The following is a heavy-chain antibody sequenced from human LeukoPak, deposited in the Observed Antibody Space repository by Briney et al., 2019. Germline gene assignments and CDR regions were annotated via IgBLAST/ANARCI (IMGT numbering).Heavy chain of an antibody. Sequence: GGPLRLSCAASEFIFRNYWMHWVRQAPGKGLVWVARINSDGSITSYADSVKGRFTISRDNAKNTLYLQMSSLGAEDMALYYCARERGLSGYDYWGQGTQVTVSS. CDR1: EFIFRNYW. D-gene: IGHD3-22*01. J-gene: IGHJ4*02. CDR3: ARERGLSGYDY. CDR2: INSDGSIT. V-gene: IGHV3-74*01.